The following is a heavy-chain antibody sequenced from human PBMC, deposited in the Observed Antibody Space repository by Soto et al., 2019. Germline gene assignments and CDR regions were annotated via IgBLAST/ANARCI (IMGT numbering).Heavy chain of an antibody. Sequence: QVQLVESGGGVVQPGRSLRLSCAASGFTFSSYAMHWVRQAPGKGLEWVAVISYDGSNKYYADSVKGRFTISRDNSKNTLYLQMNSLRAEDTAVYYCARDSSPMVRGRSRGTYSPKFDYWGQGTLVTVSS. CDR1: GFTFSSYA. D-gene: IGHD3-10*01. CDR3: ARDSSPMVRGRSRGTYSPKFDY. J-gene: IGHJ4*02. V-gene: IGHV3-30-3*01. CDR2: ISYDGSNK.